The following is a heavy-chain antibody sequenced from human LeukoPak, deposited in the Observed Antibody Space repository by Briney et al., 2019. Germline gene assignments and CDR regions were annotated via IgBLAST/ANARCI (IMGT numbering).Heavy chain of an antibody. J-gene: IGHJ4*02. D-gene: IGHD6-13*01. CDR3: ARSAAGTLFIDY. Sequence: SETLSLTCTVSGGSISSSSYYWGWIRQPPGKGLEWIGSIYYSGSTYYNPSLKSRVTISVDTSKNQFSLKLSSVTAADTAVYYCARSAAGTLFIDYWGQGTLVTVSS. CDR1: GGSISSSSYY. CDR2: IYYSGST. V-gene: IGHV4-39*01.